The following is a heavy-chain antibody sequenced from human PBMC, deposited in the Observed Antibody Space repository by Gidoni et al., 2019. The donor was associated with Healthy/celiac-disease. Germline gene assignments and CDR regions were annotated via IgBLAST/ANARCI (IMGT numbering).Heavy chain of an antibody. CDR1: GGSISSGGYY. D-gene: IGHD5-12*01. CDR3: ARVQSGYDGVKGAFDI. Sequence: GPGLVKPSQTLSLTCTVSGGSISSGGYYWSWIRQHPGKGLEWIGYIYYSGSTYYNPSRKSRVTISVDTSKNQFSLKLSSVTAADTAVYYCARVQSGYDGVKGAFDIWGQGTMVTVSS. V-gene: IGHV4-31*03. J-gene: IGHJ3*02. CDR2: IYYSGST.